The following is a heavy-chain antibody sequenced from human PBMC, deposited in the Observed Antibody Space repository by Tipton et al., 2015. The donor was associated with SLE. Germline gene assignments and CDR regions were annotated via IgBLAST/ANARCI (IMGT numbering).Heavy chain of an antibody. V-gene: IGHV4-39*07. CDR2: IYYSGST. CDR1: GGSISSRSYY. Sequence: TLSLTCTVSGGSISSRSYYWAWIRQPPGKGLEWIGSIYYSGSTYYNPSLKSRVTISVDTSKNQFSLKLTSVTAADTAVYYCARGPGSGTYPWTPWGFDQWGQGTLVTVSS. D-gene: IGHD1-26*01. CDR3: ARGPGSGTYPWTPWGFDQ. J-gene: IGHJ4*02.